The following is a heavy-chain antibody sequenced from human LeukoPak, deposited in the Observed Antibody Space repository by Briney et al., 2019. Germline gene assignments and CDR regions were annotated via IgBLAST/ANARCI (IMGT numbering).Heavy chain of an antibody. J-gene: IGHJ4*02. V-gene: IGHV3-23*01. CDR2: ISGNGGRT. D-gene: IGHD3-10*01. Sequence: GGSLRLSCAASGFTFSNYAMAWVRQAPGKGLEWVSAISGNGGRTYSADSVQGRFTISRDNSKNTLYLQMNSLRVEDTAVYYCAKDLWFGDPWGYWGQGTLVTVSS. CDR1: GFTFSNYA. CDR3: AKDLWFGDPWGY.